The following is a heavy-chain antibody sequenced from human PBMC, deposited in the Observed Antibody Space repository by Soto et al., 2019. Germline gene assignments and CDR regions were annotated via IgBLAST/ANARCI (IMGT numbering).Heavy chain of an antibody. Sequence: QVQLVESGGGVVQPGRSLRLSCAASGFIFSNYGMHWVRQAPGKGLEWVAVIWYDGSNKDYADSVKGRFTISRDNSKNTLYLQMNSLRAEDTAVYYCARITAARSSPYHYGMDVWGQGTTVTVSS. CDR2: IWYDGSNK. V-gene: IGHV3-33*01. D-gene: IGHD6-6*01. CDR3: ARITAARSSPYHYGMDV. CDR1: GFIFSNYG. J-gene: IGHJ6*02.